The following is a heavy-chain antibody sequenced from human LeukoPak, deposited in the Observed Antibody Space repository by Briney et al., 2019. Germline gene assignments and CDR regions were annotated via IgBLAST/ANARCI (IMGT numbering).Heavy chain of an antibody. Sequence: GGSLRLSCAASGFTFSSYAMSWVRQAPGKGLEWVSAISGSGGSTYYADSVKGRFTISRDNAKNSLYLQMNSLRAEDTAVYYCARADYYDSSGWDWGQGTLVTVSS. V-gene: IGHV3-23*01. J-gene: IGHJ4*02. CDR1: GFTFSSYA. D-gene: IGHD3-22*01. CDR2: ISGSGGST. CDR3: ARADYYDSSGWD.